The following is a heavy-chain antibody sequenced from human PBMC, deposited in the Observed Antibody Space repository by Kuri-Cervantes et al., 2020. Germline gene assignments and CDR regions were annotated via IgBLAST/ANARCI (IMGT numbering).Heavy chain of an antibody. J-gene: IGHJ4*02. CDR2: ISYGGSNK. D-gene: IGHD4/OR15-4a*01. CDR1: GFTFSSYG. V-gene: IGHV3-30*18. CDR3: AKPLRRLTIPLDY. Sequence: GESLKISCAASGFTFSSYGMHWVRQAPGKGRERVAVISYGGSNKYYADSVQGLFTISRDNSKNTLYLQMNSRRAEDTAMSYYAKPLRRLTIPLDYWGQGTLVTVSS.